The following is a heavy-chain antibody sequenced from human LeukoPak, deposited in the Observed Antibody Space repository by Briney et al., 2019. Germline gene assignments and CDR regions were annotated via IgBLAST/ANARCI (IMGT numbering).Heavy chain of an antibody. V-gene: IGHV3-7*01. Sequence: GSLRLSCAASGFTFNNYWMTWVRQAPGMGLEWVANIKQDGSEKYYVDSVKGRFTISRDIAKNSLYLQMNSLRAEDTAVYYCARDYYDSSGYSDYWGQGTLVTVSS. D-gene: IGHD3-22*01. J-gene: IGHJ4*02. CDR1: GFTFNNYW. CDR3: ARDYYDSSGYSDY. CDR2: IKQDGSEK.